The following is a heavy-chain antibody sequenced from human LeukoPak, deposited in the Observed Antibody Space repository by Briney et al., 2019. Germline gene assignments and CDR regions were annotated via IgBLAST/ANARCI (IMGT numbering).Heavy chain of an antibody. J-gene: IGHJ4*02. Sequence: GGSLRLSCTASGFTFGDYAMSWFRQAPGKGLEWVSFIRSKAYGATTEYAASVKGRFTISRDDSKSVAHLQMNSLKTEDTAVYYCTRDWYGSGTYYNGVGYWGQGTLVTVSS. CDR3: TRDWYGSGTYYNGVGY. CDR2: IRSKAYGATT. CDR1: GFTFGDYA. D-gene: IGHD3-10*01. V-gene: IGHV3-49*03.